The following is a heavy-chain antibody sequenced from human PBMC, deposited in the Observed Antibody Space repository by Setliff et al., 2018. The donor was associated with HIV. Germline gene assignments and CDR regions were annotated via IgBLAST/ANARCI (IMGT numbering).Heavy chain of an antibody. J-gene: IGHJ4*02. CDR1: GVSISGHF. Sequence: PETLSLTCFVSGVSISGHFWGWIRQPPGKGLEWIGYIYTSGTTEYNPSLDSRVTISVDTSRDQFSLNLRSVTAADTALYFCARLIHTGLLYFDYWGLGMLVASPQ. V-gene: IGHV4-4*09. D-gene: IGHD2-8*02. CDR2: IYTSGTT. CDR3: ARLIHTGLLYFDY.